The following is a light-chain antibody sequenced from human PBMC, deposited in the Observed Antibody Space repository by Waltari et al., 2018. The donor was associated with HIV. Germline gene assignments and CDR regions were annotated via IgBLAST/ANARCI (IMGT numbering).Light chain of an antibody. V-gene: IGKV1-5*03. CDR1: QNIDNW. CDR2: KTS. J-gene: IGKJ4*01. Sequence: DIQMTQSPSSLSASVGDRVTITYRASQNIDNWLAWYQHKPGRGPKVLIFKTSTLETGVPPRFSGSASGTEFTLTITSLQPDDVATYYCHQYNSYPLTFGGGTKVEIK. CDR3: HQYNSYPLT.